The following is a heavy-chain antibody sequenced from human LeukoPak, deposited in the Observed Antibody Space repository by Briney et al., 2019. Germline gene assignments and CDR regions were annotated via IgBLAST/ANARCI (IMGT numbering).Heavy chain of an antibody. CDR3: VRHGGDGYNYIDY. CDR2: IYYSGST. D-gene: IGHD5-12*01. Sequence: PSETLSLTCTVSSGSISSSSYYWGWIRQPPGKGLEWIGSIYYSGSTYYNPSLKSRVTISVDTSKNHFSLRLSSVTAADTAVYYCVRHGGDGYNYIDYWGQGTLVTVSS. V-gene: IGHV4-39*01. J-gene: IGHJ4*02. CDR1: SGSISSSSYY.